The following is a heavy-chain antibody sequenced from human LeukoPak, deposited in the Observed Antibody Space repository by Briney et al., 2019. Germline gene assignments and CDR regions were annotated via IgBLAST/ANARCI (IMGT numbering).Heavy chain of an antibody. Sequence: PSETLSLTCTVSGASISSYYWSWIRQPPGKGLEWIGYIHYSGSTYYNPSLKSRVTISVDTSKNQFSLKLSSVTAADTAVYYCARVTAYDGSGYYKYYFDYWGQGTLVTVSS. CDR3: ARVTAYDGSGYYKYYFDY. CDR2: IHYSGST. D-gene: IGHD3-22*01. V-gene: IGHV4-59*08. CDR1: GASISSYY. J-gene: IGHJ4*02.